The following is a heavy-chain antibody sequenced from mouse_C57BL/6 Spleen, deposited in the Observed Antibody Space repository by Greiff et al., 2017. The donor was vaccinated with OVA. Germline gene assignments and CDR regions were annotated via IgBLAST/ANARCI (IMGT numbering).Heavy chain of an antibody. Sequence: QVQLQQPGTELVKPGASVKLSCKASGYTFTSYWMHWVKQRPGQGLEWIGNINPSNGGPNYNEKFKSKATLTVDKSSSTAYMQLSSLTSEDSAVYYCAREGPYYYGSSPWYFDVWGTGTTVTVSS. CDR3: AREGPYYYGSSPWYFDV. CDR1: GYTFTSYW. D-gene: IGHD1-1*01. CDR2: INPSNGGP. J-gene: IGHJ1*03. V-gene: IGHV1-53*01.